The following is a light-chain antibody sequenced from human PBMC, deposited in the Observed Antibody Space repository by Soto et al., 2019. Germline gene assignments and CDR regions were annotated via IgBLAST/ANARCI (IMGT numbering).Light chain of an antibody. V-gene: IGKV3-15*01. Sequence: EIVMTQSPATLSVSPGERATLSCRASQSVSSNLAWYQQKPGQAPRLLIYDASTRATGIPARFSGSGSGTEFTLTISSLQSEDFATYYCQQNYNYPLTFGGGTKVDIK. CDR1: QSVSSN. J-gene: IGKJ4*01. CDR2: DAS. CDR3: QQNYNYPLT.